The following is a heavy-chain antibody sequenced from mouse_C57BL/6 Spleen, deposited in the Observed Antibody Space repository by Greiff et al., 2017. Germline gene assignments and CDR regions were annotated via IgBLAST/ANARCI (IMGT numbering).Heavy chain of an antibody. Sequence: ESGPGLVKPSQSLTLTCSVTGYSITSGYYWYWIRQFPGNTLGWLGFISYDGSNNYNPSLKNRISITRDKSKNQLFLQLNSVTTEDTATYCWARVETLGRHYWGQGTTLTVSS. CDR3: ARVETLGRHY. CDR1: GYSITSGYY. D-gene: IGHD4-1*01. CDR2: ISYDGSN. V-gene: IGHV3-6*01. J-gene: IGHJ2*01.